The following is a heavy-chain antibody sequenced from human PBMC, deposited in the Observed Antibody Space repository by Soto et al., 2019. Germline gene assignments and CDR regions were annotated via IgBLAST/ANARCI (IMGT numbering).Heavy chain of an antibody. CDR2: IWYDGSNK. CDR1: GFTFSSYG. J-gene: IGHJ3*02. D-gene: IGHD6-19*01. CDR3: AREGVEVARDAFDI. Sequence: GGSLRLSCAASGFTFSSYGMHWVRQAPGKGLEWVAVIWYDGSNKYYADSVKGRFTISRDNSKNTLYLQMNSLRAEDTAVYYCAREGVEVARDAFDIWGQGTMVTVSS. V-gene: IGHV3-33*01.